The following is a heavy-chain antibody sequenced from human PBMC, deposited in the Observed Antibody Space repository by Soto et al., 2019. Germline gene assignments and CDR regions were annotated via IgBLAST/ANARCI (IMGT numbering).Heavy chain of an antibody. V-gene: IGHV4-59*08. CDR2: IYYSGST. Sequence: PSETLSLTCTVSGGSISSYYWSWIRQPPGKGLEWIGYIYYSGSTNYNPSLKSRVTISVDTSKNQFSLKLSSVTAADTAVYYCARQTYYDFWSGYLIPQNPYSSYMDVWGKGTTVTVSS. J-gene: IGHJ6*03. CDR1: GGSISSYY. CDR3: ARQTYYDFWSGYLIPQNPYSSYMDV. D-gene: IGHD3-3*01.